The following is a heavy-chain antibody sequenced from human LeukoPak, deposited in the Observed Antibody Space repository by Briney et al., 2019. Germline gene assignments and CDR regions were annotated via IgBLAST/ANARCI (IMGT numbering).Heavy chain of an antibody. CDR2: INPNSGGT. J-gene: IGHJ4*02. CDR1: GYTFTGYY. Sequence: ASVKVSCKASGYTFTGYYMHWVRQAPGQGLEWMGWINPNSGGTNYAQKFQGRVTMTRDTSISTAYMELSRLRSEDTAVYYCARGSQGGYYYDSSGYHSLFDYWGQGTLVTVSS. D-gene: IGHD3-22*01. V-gene: IGHV1-2*02. CDR3: ARGSQGGYYYDSSGYHSLFDY.